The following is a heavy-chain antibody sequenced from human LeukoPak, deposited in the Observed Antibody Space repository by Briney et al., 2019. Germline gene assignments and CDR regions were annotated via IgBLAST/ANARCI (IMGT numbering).Heavy chain of an antibody. D-gene: IGHD3-16*01. CDR1: GGAFSSYA. J-gene: IGHJ4*02. CDR2: IIPIFGTA. CDR3: ARESFGVHNPGFDY. V-gene: IGHV1-69*05. Sequence: SVKVSCKASGGAFSSYAISWVRQAPGQGLEWMGGIIPIFGTANYAQKFQGRVTITTDESTTTAYMELSSLRSEDTAVYYCARESFGVHNPGFDYWGQGTLVTVSS.